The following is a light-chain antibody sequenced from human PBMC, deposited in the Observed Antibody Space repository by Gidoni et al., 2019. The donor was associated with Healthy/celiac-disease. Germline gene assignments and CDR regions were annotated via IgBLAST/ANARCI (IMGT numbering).Light chain of an antibody. V-gene: IGKV1-39*01. CDR1: QSISSY. Sequence: IQMPQSPSSLSASVGDRVTITCRASQSISSYLNWYQQKPGKAPKLLIYAAYSLQSGVPARFSGSGAGTDFTLTISSLQPEEFATYYCQQRYSTPQTFGQGTKVEIK. CDR3: QQRYSTPQT. CDR2: AAY. J-gene: IGKJ1*01.